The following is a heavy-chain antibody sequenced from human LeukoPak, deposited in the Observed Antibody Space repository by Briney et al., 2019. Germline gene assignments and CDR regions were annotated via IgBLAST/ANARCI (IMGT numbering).Heavy chain of an antibody. CDR2: IKEDGSEK. V-gene: IGHV3-7*01. CDR1: GFTFSSYW. J-gene: IGHJ6*03. D-gene: IGHD1-26*01. CDR3: ARDPYSGGYGPYYYYYMDV. Sequence: PGGSLRLSCADSGFTFSSYWMSWVRQAPGKGLECVANIKEDGSEKYYVDSVKGRFTISRDNVKNSLYLQMNSLRVEDTAIYYCARDPYSGGYGPYYYYYMDVWGKGTTVTISS.